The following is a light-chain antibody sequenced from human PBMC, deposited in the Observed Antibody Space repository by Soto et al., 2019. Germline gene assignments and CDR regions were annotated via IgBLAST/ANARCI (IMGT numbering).Light chain of an antibody. CDR3: QSYDSSLSGYV. Sequence: QSVLTQPASVSGSPGQSITISCTGTSSDVGGCDYVSWYQQLPGTAPKLLIYDVNNRPSGVPHRFSGSKSGTSASLAITGLQAEDEADYYCQSYDSSLSGYVFGTGTKVTVL. V-gene: IGLV2-14*01. J-gene: IGLJ1*01. CDR2: DVN. CDR1: SSDVGGCDY.